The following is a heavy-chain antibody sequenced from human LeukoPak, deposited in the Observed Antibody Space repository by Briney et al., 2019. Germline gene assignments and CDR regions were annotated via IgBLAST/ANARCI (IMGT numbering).Heavy chain of an antibody. CDR2: IRYGGSN. J-gene: IGHJ3*01. V-gene: IGHV3-30*02. CDR3: ARWRAAADAFDV. D-gene: IGHD6-13*01. Sequence: PGGSLRLSCAASGFTFSTYGMHWVRQAPGKGLEWVAFIRYGGSNNYADSVKGRFTISRDNSKNTLYLQMNSLRAEDTAVYYCARWRAAADAFDVWGQGTVVTVSS. CDR1: GFTFSTYG.